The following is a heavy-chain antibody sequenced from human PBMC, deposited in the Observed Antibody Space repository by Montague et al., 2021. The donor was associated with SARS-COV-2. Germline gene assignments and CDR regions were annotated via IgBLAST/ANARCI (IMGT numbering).Heavy chain of an antibody. Sequence: TLSLTCTVAIGSISSGSYYWSWIRQPAGKGLEWIGRIYTSGSTKYKPSLKSRVTISVDTSKNQFSLKLSSVTAADTAVYYCARDGYSSGWNGLHWFDPWGQGTLVTVSS. D-gene: IGHD6-25*01. CDR1: IGSISSGSYY. J-gene: IGHJ5*02. V-gene: IGHV4-61*02. CDR2: IYTSGST. CDR3: ARDGYSSGWNGLHWFDP.